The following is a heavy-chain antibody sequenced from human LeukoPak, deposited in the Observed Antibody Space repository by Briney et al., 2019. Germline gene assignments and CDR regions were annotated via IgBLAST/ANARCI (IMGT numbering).Heavy chain of an antibody. J-gene: IGHJ6*02. CDR2: INWNGGGT. Sequence: GGSLRLSCAATGFTFKDYGMHWVRQPPGKGLEWVSSINWNGGGTDYADSVKGRFTISRDNAKNSLYLQLSSLRPEDTALYYCAKHMRATNTYSFFGLDVWGQGSTVTVSS. CDR1: GFTFKDYG. V-gene: IGHV3-9*01. CDR3: AKHMRATNTYSFFGLDV. D-gene: IGHD1-26*01.